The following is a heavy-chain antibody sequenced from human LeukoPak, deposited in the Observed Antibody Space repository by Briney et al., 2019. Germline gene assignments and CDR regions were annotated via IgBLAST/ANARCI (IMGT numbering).Heavy chain of an antibody. CDR1: GFTFSSYE. CDR3: ARGTWDGDRTFDI. J-gene: IGHJ3*02. D-gene: IGHD5-24*01. V-gene: IGHV3-48*03. Sequence: PGGSLRLSCAASGFTFSSYEMNWVRQAPGKGLEWISYISGTSSIIYYTPSVKGRFTISRDNGKSSLYLQMNSLRDDDTAVYFCARGTWDGDRTFDIWGQGAMVTVSS. CDR2: ISGTSSII.